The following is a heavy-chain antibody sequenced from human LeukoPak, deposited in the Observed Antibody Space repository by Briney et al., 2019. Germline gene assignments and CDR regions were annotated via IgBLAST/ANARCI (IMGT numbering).Heavy chain of an antibody. J-gene: IGHJ3*02. CDR3: ARQAYGGNWGDAFDI. D-gene: IGHD2-21*01. CDR1: GYSFTNYW. Sequence: GESLKISCKGSGYSFTNYWIGWVRQMPGKGLEWMGIIYPGDSDTRYSPSFQGQVTISADKSISTAFLQWSSLKASDTAMYFCARQAYGGNWGDAFDIWGQGTMVTVSS. V-gene: IGHV5-51*01. CDR2: IYPGDSDT.